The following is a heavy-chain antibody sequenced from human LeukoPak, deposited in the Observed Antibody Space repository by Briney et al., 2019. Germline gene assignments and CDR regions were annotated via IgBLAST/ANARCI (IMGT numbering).Heavy chain of an antibody. CDR3: AREPHSGSYQSYWYFDL. Sequence: SQTLSLTCTVSGGSISSGNYFWSWIRQHPGKGLEWIGEINHSGSTNYNPSLKSRVTISVDTSKNQFSLKLSSVTAADTAVYYCAREPHSGSYQSYWYFDLWGRGTLVTVSS. CDR1: GGSISSGNYF. V-gene: IGHV4-31*03. J-gene: IGHJ2*01. D-gene: IGHD1-26*01. CDR2: INHSGST.